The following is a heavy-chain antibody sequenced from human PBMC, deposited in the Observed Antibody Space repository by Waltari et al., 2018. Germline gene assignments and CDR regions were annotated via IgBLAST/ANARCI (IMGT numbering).Heavy chain of an antibody. J-gene: IGHJ6*02. V-gene: IGHV4-34*02. D-gene: IGHD2-15*01. CDR1: GGSFSGYY. CDR3: VRLEDCSGPGGNCYSGDSFALDV. Sequence: QVQLQQWGAGQLQPSETLSLTCAVYGGSFSGYYWGWIRQTPGKGLEWIGEINHNGNRNHNPSLRSRVTMLIDTSRSQFSLKVNSVTAADTAVYYCVRLEDCSGPGGNCYSGDSFALDVWGQGTTVTVSS. CDR2: INHNGNR.